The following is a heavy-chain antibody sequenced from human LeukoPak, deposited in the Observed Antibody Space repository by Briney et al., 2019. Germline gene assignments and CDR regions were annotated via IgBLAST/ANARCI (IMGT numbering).Heavy chain of an antibody. V-gene: IGHV1-2*02. CDR3: TIDEWELPGY. CDR1: GYTFTGYY. Sequence: GASVKVSCKASGYTFTGYYMHWMRQAPGQGLEWMGWINPKSGATDFAQKFQGRITLTRDTSITTAHMEMNRLTSDDTAVYFCTIDEWELPGYWGQRTRVTV. J-gene: IGHJ4*02. CDR2: INPKSGAT. D-gene: IGHD1-26*01.